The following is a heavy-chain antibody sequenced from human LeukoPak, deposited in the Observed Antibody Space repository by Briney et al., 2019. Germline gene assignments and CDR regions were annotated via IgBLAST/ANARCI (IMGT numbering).Heavy chain of an antibody. D-gene: IGHD3/OR15-3a*01. V-gene: IGHV4-59*01. CDR1: GGSISSYY. J-gene: IGHJ3*02. CDR2: IYYSGST. CDR3: ARGPKDWSSGRADAFDI. Sequence: PSETLSLTCTVSGGSISSYYWSWIRQPPGKGLEWIGYIYYSGSTNYNPSLKSRVTISVDTSKNQFSLKLSSVTAADTAVYYCARGPKDWSSGRADAFDIWGQGTMVTVSS.